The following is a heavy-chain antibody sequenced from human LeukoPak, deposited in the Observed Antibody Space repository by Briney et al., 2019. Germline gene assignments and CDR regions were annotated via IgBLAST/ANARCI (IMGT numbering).Heavy chain of an antibody. V-gene: IGHV5-51*01. J-gene: IGHJ6*02. CDR3: ARAKGSIYFYGMDV. D-gene: IGHD2/OR15-2a*01. CDR1: GYYFTTRW. CDR2: VYPGDSET. Sequence: GESLRISCTGSGYYFTTRWLAWVRQKPGKGLEWMGTVYPGDSETKYSPAFEGQVTISGDKSINTVYLQWGSLKASDTAMYYCARAKGSIYFYGMDVWAQGTMVIVSS.